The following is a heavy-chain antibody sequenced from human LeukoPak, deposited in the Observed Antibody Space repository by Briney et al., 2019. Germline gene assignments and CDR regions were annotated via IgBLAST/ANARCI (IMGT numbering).Heavy chain of an antibody. D-gene: IGHD5-18*01. J-gene: IGHJ4*02. V-gene: IGHV3-7*01. CDR1: GFTFSSYG. CDR2: IKQDGSEK. Sequence: GRSLRLSCAASGFTFSSYGMHWVRQAPGKGLEWVANIKQDGSEKYYVDSVKGRFTISRDNAKNSLYLQMNSLRAEDTAVYYCARDTAMAIDYWGQGTLVTVSS. CDR3: ARDTAMAIDY.